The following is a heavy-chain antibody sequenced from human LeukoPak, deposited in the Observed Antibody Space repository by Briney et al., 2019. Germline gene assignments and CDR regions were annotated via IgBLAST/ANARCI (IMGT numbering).Heavy chain of an antibody. CDR2: ISGSGDIT. CDR1: GFTFSSYT. D-gene: IGHD5-24*01. Sequence: GGSLRLSCSASGFTFSSYTMHWVRQAPGKGLEYVSAISGSGDITKYADSVKGRFTISRDNSKNTLHPQMSSLRAEDTAVYYCVKRDGYKYDYWGQGTLVTVSS. J-gene: IGHJ4*02. V-gene: IGHV3-64D*06. CDR3: VKRDGYKYDY.